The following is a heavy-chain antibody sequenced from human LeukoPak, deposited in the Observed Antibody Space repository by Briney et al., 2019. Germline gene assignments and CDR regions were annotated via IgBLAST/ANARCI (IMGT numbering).Heavy chain of an antibody. V-gene: IGHV3-9*01. CDR3: ARSSGWYTGNWFDP. CDR1: GFTFDDYA. CDR2: ISWNSGSI. J-gene: IGHJ5*02. Sequence: GRSLRLSCAASGFTFDDYAMHWVRHAPGKGLEWVSGISWNSGSIGYADSVKGRFTISRDNAKNSLYLQMNSLRAEDTAVYYCARSSGWYTGNWFDPWGQGTLVTVSS. D-gene: IGHD6-19*01.